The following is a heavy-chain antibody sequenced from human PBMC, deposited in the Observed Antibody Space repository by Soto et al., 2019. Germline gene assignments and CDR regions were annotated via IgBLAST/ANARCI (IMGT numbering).Heavy chain of an antibody. CDR2: INHSGST. V-gene: IGHV4-34*01. J-gene: IGHJ4*02. CDR3: ARGTTTVTLYYFDY. Sequence: SETLSLTCAVYGGSFSGYYWSWIRQPPGKGLEWIGEINHSGSTNYNPSLKSRVTISVDTSKNQFSLKLSSVTAADTAVYYCARGTTTVTLYYFDYWGQGTLVTVSS. CDR1: GGSFSGYY. D-gene: IGHD4-17*01.